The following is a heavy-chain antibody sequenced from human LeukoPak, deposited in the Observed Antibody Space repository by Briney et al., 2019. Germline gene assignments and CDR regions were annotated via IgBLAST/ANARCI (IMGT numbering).Heavy chain of an antibody. D-gene: IGHD3-22*01. CDR1: DGSISPSF. J-gene: IGHJ4*02. V-gene: IGHV4-59*01. CDR2: IDYSGST. Sequence: SETLSLTCTVSDGSISPSFWSWIRQPPGKGLEWIGNIDYSGSTHYNSSVKSRVAISVDRSKNQFSLNMSSVSAADTAMYYCARAASMILPFYFDYWGQGTLVTVSS. CDR3: ARAASMILPFYFDY.